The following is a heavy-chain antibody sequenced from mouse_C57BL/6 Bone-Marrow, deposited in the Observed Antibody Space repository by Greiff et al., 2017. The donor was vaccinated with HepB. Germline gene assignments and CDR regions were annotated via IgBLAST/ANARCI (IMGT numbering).Heavy chain of an antibody. CDR2: INPNNGGT. CDR3: ARWSYDGYYDWYFDV. CDR1: GYTFTDYN. J-gene: IGHJ1*03. D-gene: IGHD2-3*01. Sequence: EVQLQQSGPELVKPGASVKIPCKASGYTFTDYNMDWVKQSHGKSLEWIGDINPNNGGTIYNQKFKGKATLTVDKSSSTAYMELRSLTSEDTAVYYCARWSYDGYYDWYFDVWGTGTTVTVSS. V-gene: IGHV1-18*01.